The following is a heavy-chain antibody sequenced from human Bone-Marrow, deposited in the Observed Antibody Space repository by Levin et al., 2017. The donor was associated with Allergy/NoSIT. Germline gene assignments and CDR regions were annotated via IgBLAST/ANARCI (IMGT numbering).Heavy chain of an antibody. CDR2: IDTSGGPI. Sequence: SCAASGFTFSDYEFNWVRQAPGKGLEWLSYIDTSGGPIYYADSVRGRFTVSRDNAKNSLYLQMNSLRAEDTALYYCARETRGCGGDCIDYWGQGTLVTVSS. CDR3: ARETRGCGGDCIDY. CDR1: GFTFSDYE. J-gene: IGHJ4*02. D-gene: IGHD2-21*01. V-gene: IGHV3-48*03.